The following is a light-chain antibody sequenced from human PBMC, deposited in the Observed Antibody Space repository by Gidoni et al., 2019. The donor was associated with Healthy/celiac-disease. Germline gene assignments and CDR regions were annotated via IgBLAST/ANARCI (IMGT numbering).Light chain of an antibody. V-gene: IGKV1-5*03. CDR1: QSISSW. CDR2: KAS. Sequence: DIHMTQSPSTLSASVGDRVTITCRASQSISSWFAWYQQKPGKAPKLLIYKASSLESGVPSRFSGSGSGTEFTLTISSLQPDDFATYYCQQYNSYSYTFXXXTKLEIK. CDR3: QQYNSYSYT. J-gene: IGKJ2*01.